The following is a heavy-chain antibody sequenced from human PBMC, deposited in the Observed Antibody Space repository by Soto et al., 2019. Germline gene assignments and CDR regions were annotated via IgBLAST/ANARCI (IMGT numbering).Heavy chain of an antibody. V-gene: IGHV1-46*01. CDR2: INPSGGTT. D-gene: IGHD2-2*01. Sequence: QVQLVQSGAEVKKPGASVKVSCKASGYTFTSYYMHWVRQAPGQGLEWMGVINPSGGTTSYAQKFLGRVTMTTDTPTSTVYMEVNSLTSEDTAVYYCANLGPAAPANLFWGQGTLVTVSS. CDR3: ANLGPAAPANLF. CDR1: GYTFTSYY. J-gene: IGHJ4*02.